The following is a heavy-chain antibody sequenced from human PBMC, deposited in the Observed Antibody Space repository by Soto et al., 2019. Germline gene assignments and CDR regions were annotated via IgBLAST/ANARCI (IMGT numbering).Heavy chain of an antibody. D-gene: IGHD3-10*01. CDR2: IYYSGST. CDR3: ARLGVLLWFGELLPHHIDY. CDR1: GGSISSSSYY. V-gene: IGHV4-39*01. Sequence: QLQLQESGPGLVKPSETLSLTCTVSGGSISSSSYYWGWIRQPPGKGLEWIGSIYYSGSTYYNPSLKSRVTISVDTSKNQFSLKLSSVTAADTAVYYCARLGVLLWFGELLPHHIDYWGQGTLVTVSS. J-gene: IGHJ4*02.